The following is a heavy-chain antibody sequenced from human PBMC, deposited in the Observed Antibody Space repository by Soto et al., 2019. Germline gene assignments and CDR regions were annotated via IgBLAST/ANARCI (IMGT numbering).Heavy chain of an antibody. D-gene: IGHD1-26*01. CDR3: AKGLLAIVGTTLPRDAFNI. V-gene: IGHV3-30*18. J-gene: IGHJ3*02. Sequence: GGSLRLSCAASGFSFTTYVMHWVRQAPGKGLEWVAVISHDGSYKYYGDAVKGRFTISRDTSKNAVYLEMDSLRPEDTAVYYCAKGLLAIVGTTLPRDAFNIWGQGTMVTV. CDR1: GFSFTTYV. CDR2: ISHDGSYK.